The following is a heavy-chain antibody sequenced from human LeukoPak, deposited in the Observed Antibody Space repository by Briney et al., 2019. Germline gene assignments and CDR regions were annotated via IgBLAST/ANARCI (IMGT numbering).Heavy chain of an antibody. J-gene: IGHJ3*01. V-gene: IGHV1-69-2*01. CDR2: VDPEDGET. Sequence: ASVKVSCKVSGYTFTDYYMHWVQQAPGKGLEWMGLVDPEDGETMYAEKFQGRVTITADTSTDTAYMELSSLRSEDTAVYYCARDGPLYYDSSGGDLTWGHGTMVTVSS. D-gene: IGHD3-22*01. CDR3: ARDGPLYYDSSGGDLT. CDR1: GYTFTDYY.